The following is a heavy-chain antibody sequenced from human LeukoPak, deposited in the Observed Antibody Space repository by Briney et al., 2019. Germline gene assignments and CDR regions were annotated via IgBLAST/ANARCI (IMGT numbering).Heavy chain of an antibody. CDR1: GGSITSNF. J-gene: IGHJ4*02. V-gene: IGHV4-59*08. D-gene: IGHD1-1*01. Sequence: PSETLSLTCTVSGGSITSNFWNWIRQPPGKGLERIGYIYNTMSTSYNPSLKSRATISGDTSKNQFSLKLNSVTAADTAVYYCARAKPNWNPPDYWGQGILVTVSS. CDR2: IYNTMST. CDR3: ARAKPNWNPPDY.